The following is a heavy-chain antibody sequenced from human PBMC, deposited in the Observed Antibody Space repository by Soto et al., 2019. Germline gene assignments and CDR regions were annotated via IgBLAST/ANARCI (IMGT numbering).Heavy chain of an antibody. D-gene: IGHD2-8*01. CDR2: IIPILGIA. CDR1: GGTFSSYT. CDR3: ARDPGPCTNGVCYNDY. J-gene: IGHJ4*02. Sequence: QVQLVQSGAEVKKPGSSVKVSCKASGGTFSSYTISWVRQAPGQGLEWMGRIIPILGIANYAQKFQGRVTITADKSTSTAYMELSSLRSEDTAVYYCARDPGPCTNGVCYNDYWGQGTLVTVSS. V-gene: IGHV1-69*08.